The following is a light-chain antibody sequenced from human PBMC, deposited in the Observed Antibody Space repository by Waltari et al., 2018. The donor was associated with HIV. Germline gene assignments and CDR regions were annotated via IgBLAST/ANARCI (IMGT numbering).Light chain of an antibody. CDR1: TSNIGCNS. V-gene: IGLV1-44*01. J-gene: IGLJ3*02. CDR3: ATWDDTLDGPV. Sequence: HSLSTQPPSASGTPGQRVTISCSGGTSNIGCNSVSWYQQVPGTAPQLFMFSNSLRPSGVPDRFSGSKSGTSASLAISGLQSEDEADYYCATWDDTLDGPVFGGGTRLTVL. CDR2: SNS.